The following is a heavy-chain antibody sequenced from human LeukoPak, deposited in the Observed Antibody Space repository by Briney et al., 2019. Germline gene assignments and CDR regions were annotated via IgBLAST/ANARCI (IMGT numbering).Heavy chain of an antibody. CDR1: GFTFSSYS. Sequence: GGSLRLSCAASGFTFSSYSMNWVRQAPGKGLEWVSYISSSSSTIYYADSVKGRFTISRDNAKNSLYLQMNSLRAEDTAVYYCARGGLHGYGYEWNYWGQGTLVTVSS. CDR2: ISSSSSTI. V-gene: IGHV3-48*01. CDR3: ARGGLHGYGYEWNY. D-gene: IGHD5-18*01. J-gene: IGHJ4*02.